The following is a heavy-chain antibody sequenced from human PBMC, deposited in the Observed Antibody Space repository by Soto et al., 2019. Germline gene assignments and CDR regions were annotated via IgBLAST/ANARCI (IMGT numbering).Heavy chain of an antibody. V-gene: IGHV1-2*04. J-gene: IGHJ6*02. CDR3: ARDGPYSSSWYGMDV. D-gene: IGHD6-13*01. Sequence: QVQLVQSGAEVKKPGASVKVSCKASGYTFTGYYMHWVRQAPGQGLEWMGWINPNSGGTNYAQKFQGWVTMTRDRSISTAYMELSRLRSDDTAVYYCARDGPYSSSWYGMDVWGQGTTVTVSS. CDR2: INPNSGGT. CDR1: GYTFTGYY.